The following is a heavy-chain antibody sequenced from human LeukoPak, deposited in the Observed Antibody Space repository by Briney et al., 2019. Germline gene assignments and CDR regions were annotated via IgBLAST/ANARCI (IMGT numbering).Heavy chain of an antibody. CDR3: ARPPRTGSRYQLLPNYYMDV. V-gene: IGHV3-48*01. J-gene: IGHJ6*03. Sequence: QAGGSLRRSCAASGFTFSSYSMNWVRQAPGKGLEWVSYISSSSSTIYYADSVKGRFTISRDNAKDSLYLQMNSLRAEDTAVYYCARPPRTGSRYQLLPNYYMDVWGKGTTVTVSS. CDR2: ISSSSSTI. CDR1: GFTFSSYS. D-gene: IGHD2-2*01.